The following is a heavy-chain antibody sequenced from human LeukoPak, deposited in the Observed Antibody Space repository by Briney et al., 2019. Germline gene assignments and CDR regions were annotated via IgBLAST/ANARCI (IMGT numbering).Heavy chain of an antibody. D-gene: IGHD1-7*01. CDR2: IHISGST. V-gene: IGHV4-4*07. Sequence: SETLSLTCTVSGDSISSNYWSWIRQSAGKGLEWIGRIHISGSTNYSPSLKSRFTMSVDMSKNQLSLRVRSVTAADTAVYYCARLITGTTTAFDIWAKGQWSPSLQ. J-gene: IGHJ3*02. CDR1: GDSISSNY. CDR3: ARLITGTTTAFDI.